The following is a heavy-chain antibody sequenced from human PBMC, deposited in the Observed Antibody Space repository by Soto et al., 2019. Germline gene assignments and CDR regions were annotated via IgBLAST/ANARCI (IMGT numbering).Heavy chain of an antibody. CDR1: GGSFGSSA. D-gene: IGHD3-16*01. V-gene: IGHV1-69*01. CDR3: ARLRRDWGDAFDL. J-gene: IGHJ3*01. CDR2: IIPVFDKA. Sequence: QVQLVQSGADVKKPGSSVKVSCKTSGGSFGSSAISWVRQAPAQGLEWMGEIIPVFDKANYAQDFQGRLTITEDELNGTVLIELSSLISEDTTVYFCARLRRDWGDAFDLWGLGTFVTVSS.